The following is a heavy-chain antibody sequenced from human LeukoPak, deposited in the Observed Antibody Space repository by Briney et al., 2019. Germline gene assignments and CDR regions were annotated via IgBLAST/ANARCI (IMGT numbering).Heavy chain of an antibody. CDR3: ARTKALVDTAMVTFDY. D-gene: IGHD5-18*01. J-gene: IGHJ4*02. CDR1: GFTFSSYA. V-gene: IGHV3-30-3*01. Sequence: GGSLRLSCAASGFTFSSYAMHWVRQAPGKGLEWVAVISYDGSNKYYADSVKGRFTISRDNSKNTLYLQMNSLRSEDTAVYYCARTKALVDTAMVTFDYWGQGTLVTVSS. CDR2: ISYDGSNK.